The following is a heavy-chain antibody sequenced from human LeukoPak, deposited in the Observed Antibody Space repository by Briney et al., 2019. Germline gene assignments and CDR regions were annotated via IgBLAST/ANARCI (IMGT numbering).Heavy chain of an antibody. CDR3: ARDRDILTGSGYYFDY. V-gene: IGHV1-2*06. Sequence: ASVKVSCKASGYTFTGYYMHWVRQAPGQGLEWMGRINPNSGGTNYAQKFQGRVTMTRDTSISTAYMELSRLRSDDTAVYYCARDRDILTGSGYYFDYWGQGTPVTVSS. J-gene: IGHJ4*02. CDR2: INPNSGGT. D-gene: IGHD3-9*01. CDR1: GYTFTGYY.